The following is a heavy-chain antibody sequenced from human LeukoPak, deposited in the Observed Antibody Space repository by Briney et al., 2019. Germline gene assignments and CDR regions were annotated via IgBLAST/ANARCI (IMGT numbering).Heavy chain of an antibody. D-gene: IGHD1-26*01. CDR2: INHSGTT. Sequence: PSETLSLTCAVYGDSFSAYYWSWIRQPPGKGLEWIGEINHSGTTSYNPSLKSRVTISVDTSKNQFSLKLSSVTAAETAVYYCARSPRLGRYGYGPWELPVSYFDYWGQGTLVTVSS. V-gene: IGHV4-34*01. J-gene: IGHJ4*02. CDR3: ARSPRLGRYGYGPWELPVSYFDY. CDR1: GDSFSAYY.